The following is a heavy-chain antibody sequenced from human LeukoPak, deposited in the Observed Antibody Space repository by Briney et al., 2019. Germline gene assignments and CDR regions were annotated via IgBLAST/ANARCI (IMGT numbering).Heavy chain of an antibody. CDR3: ARHVKAAAGDYYGMDV. D-gene: IGHD6-13*01. CDR1: GYSFTSYW. V-gene: IGHV5-51*01. CDR2: IYPGDSDT. J-gene: IGHJ6*02. Sequence: GESLKISCKGSGYSFTSYWIGWVRQMPGKGLELMGIIYPGDSDTRYSPSFQGQVTISADKSISTAYLQWSSLKASDTAMYYCARHVKAAAGDYYGMDVWGQGTTVTVSS.